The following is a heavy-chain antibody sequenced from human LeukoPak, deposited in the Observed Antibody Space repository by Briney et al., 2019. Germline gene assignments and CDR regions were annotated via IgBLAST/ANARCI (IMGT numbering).Heavy chain of an antibody. CDR2: IYYSGST. CDR3: ARVRSGYSYGPFDY. CDR1: GGSISSYY. V-gene: IGHV4-59*01. J-gene: IGHJ4*02. D-gene: IGHD5-18*01. Sequence: PSETLSLTCTVSGGSISSYYWSWIRQPPGKGLEWIGYIYYSGSTNYNPSLKSRVTISVDTSKNQFSLNLSSVTAADTAVYYCARVRSGYSYGPFDYSGQGTLVTVSS.